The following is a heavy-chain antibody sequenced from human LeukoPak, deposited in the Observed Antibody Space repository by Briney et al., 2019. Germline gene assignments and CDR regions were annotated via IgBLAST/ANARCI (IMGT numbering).Heavy chain of an antibody. D-gene: IGHD3-3*01. CDR2: ISSSSRYI. Sequence: PGGSLRLSCAASGFTFSDYYMSWIRQAPGKGLEWVSSISSSSRYIYYADPVKGRFTISRDNAKNSLYLQMNSLRAEDTAVYYCARGLTDYDFWSGYYISGDAFDIWGQGTMVTVSS. V-gene: IGHV3-11*05. CDR3: ARGLTDYDFWSGYYISGDAFDI. CDR1: GFTFSDYY. J-gene: IGHJ3*02.